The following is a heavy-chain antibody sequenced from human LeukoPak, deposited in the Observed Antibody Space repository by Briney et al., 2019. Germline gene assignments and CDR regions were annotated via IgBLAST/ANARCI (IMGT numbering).Heavy chain of an antibody. CDR2: IYYSGST. D-gene: IGHD3-10*01. J-gene: IGHJ4*02. Sequence: SETLSLTCTVSGGSISSSSYYWGWIRQPPGKGLEWIEIIYYSGSTYYNPSLKSRLTISVDTSKNQFSLKVSSVTAADTAVYYCARHRAGGSGMAVDYWGQGTLVTVS. CDR1: GGSISSSSYY. V-gene: IGHV4-39*01. CDR3: ARHRAGGSGMAVDY.